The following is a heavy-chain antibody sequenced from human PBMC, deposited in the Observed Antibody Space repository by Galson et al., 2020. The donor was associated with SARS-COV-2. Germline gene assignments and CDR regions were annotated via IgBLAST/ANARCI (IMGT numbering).Heavy chain of an antibody. V-gene: IGHV3-9*01. CDR1: GFNYDDYA. D-gene: IGHD3-10*01. CDR3: VKEKVVRGVITRVD. J-gene: IGHJ4*02. Sequence: SLKISCAASGFNYDDYAMHWVRQAPGKGLEWVSGSNLNRGSIGYADSVRGRFTISRDNAKNSLYLQMNSLRAEDTAFYYCVKEKVVRGVITRVDWGQGTLVTVSS. CDR2: SNLNRGSI.